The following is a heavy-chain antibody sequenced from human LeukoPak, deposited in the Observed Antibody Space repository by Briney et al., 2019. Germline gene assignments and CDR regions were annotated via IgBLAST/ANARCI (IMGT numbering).Heavy chain of an antibody. J-gene: IGHJ6*02. D-gene: IGHD4-17*01. CDR1: GFTFSSYS. CDR2: ISSSSSYI. V-gene: IGHV3-21*01. CDR3: AGEHGDYYYGMDV. Sequence: TGGSLRLSCAASGFTFSSYSMNWVRQAPGKGLEWVSSISSSSSYIYYADSVKGRFTISRDNAKNSLYLQMNSLRAEDTAVYYCAGEHGDYYYGMDVWGQGTTVTVSS.